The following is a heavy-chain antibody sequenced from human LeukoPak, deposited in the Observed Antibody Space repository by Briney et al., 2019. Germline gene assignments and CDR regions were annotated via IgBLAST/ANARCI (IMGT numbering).Heavy chain of an antibody. CDR2: ISGSGGST. V-gene: IGHV3-23*01. Sequence: GGSLRLSCAASGFTFSTNAMSWVRQAPGKGLEWVSAISGSGGSTYYADSVEGRFTISRDNSKNTLYLQMNSLRAEDTAVYYCAKGGRKYYYDSSGYLPLDCWGQGTLVTVSS. CDR1: GFTFSTNA. J-gene: IGHJ4*02. CDR3: AKGGRKYYYDSSGYLPLDC. D-gene: IGHD3-22*01.